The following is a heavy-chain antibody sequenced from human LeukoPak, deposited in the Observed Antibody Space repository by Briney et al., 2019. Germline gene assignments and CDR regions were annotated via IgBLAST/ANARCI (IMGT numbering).Heavy chain of an antibody. CDR1: GYTFTSYY. CDR3: ARDPPLTAG. J-gene: IGHJ4*02. Sequence: ASVKVSCKASGYTFTSYYMHWVRQAPGQGLEWMGIINPSGGSTSYAQKFQGRVTMTRDTSISTAYMELSRLRSDDTAVYYCARDPPLTAGWGQGTLVTVSS. D-gene: IGHD2-21*02. CDR2: INPSGGST. V-gene: IGHV1-46*01.